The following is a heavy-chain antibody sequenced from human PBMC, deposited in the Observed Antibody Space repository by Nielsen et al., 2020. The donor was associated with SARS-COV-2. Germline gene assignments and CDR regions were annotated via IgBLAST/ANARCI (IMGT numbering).Heavy chain of an antibody. CDR1: GFTFSSYD. J-gene: IGHJ6*02. Sequence: GESLKISCAASGFTFSSYDMHWVRQATGKGLEWVSAIGTAGDTYYPGSVKGRFTISRENAKNSLYLQMNSLRAGDTAVYYCARGDIVATTGPYYYYGMDVWGQGTTVTVSS. CDR2: IGTAGDT. V-gene: IGHV3-13*01. D-gene: IGHD5-12*01. CDR3: ARGDIVATTGPYYYYGMDV.